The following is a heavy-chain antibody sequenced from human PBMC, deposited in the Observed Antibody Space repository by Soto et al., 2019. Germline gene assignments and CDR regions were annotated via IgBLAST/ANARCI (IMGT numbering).Heavy chain of an antibody. V-gene: IGHV4-31*03. D-gene: IGHD2-15*01. CDR3: SRGLLV. J-gene: IGHJ4*02. CDR1: GGSINSGGYC. CDR2: ISYGGST. Sequence: QVQLQESGPGLVKPSQTLSLTCTVSGGSINSGGYCWSWIRQHPGKGLDWIGCISYGGSTSYNQSQKSRVIISLDTSNNQFSPKLSSVTGADADEYYCSRGLLVWGQGTLIAVCS.